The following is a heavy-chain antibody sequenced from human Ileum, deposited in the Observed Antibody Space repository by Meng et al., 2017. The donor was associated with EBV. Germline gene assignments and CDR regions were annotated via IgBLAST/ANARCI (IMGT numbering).Heavy chain of an antibody. Sequence: RESGPGLVKPSGPPSLPCGVSGGSISSSSCGRWVRQPPGKGLEWIGEIYHSGSTNYNPSLKSRVTISVDRSKNQFSLKLSSVTAADTAVYYCARDFGPHQLWYWGQGTLVTVSS. CDR3: ARDFGPHQLWY. D-gene: IGHD3-16*01. J-gene: IGHJ4*02. CDR2: IYHSGST. V-gene: IGHV4-4*02. CDR1: GGSISSSSC.